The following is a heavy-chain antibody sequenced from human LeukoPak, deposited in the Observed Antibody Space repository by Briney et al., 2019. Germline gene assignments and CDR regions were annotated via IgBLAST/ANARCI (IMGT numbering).Heavy chain of an antibody. V-gene: IGHV3-30*18. CDR2: ISYDGSNK. D-gene: IGHD3-9*01. J-gene: IGHJ4*02. CDR3: AKDFDWLLDY. Sequence: GGSLRLSCAASGFTFSSYGVHWVRQAPGKGLEWVAVISYDGSNKYYADSVKGRFTISRDNSKNTLYLQMNSLRAEDTAVYYCAKDFDWLLDYWGQGTLVTVSS. CDR1: GFTFSSYG.